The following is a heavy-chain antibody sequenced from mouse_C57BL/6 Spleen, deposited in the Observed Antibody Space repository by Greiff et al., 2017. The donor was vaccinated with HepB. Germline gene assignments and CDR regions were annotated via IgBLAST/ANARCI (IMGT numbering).Heavy chain of an antibody. J-gene: IGHJ2*01. CDR3: ARRGVAYGNYDYYFDG. CDR1: GYAFTNYL. CDR2: INPGSGGT. D-gene: IGHD2-10*02. V-gene: IGHV1-54*01. Sequence: QVQLQQSGAELVRPGTSVKVSCKASGYAFTNYLIEWVKQRPGQGLEWIGVINPGSGGTNYNEKFKGKATLTADKSSSTANMPLSSRTSEDSAVYFCARRGVAYGNYDYYFDGRGQGTTLTVSS.